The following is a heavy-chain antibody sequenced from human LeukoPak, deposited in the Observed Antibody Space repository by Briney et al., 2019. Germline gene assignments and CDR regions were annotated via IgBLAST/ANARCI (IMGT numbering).Heavy chain of an antibody. D-gene: IGHD3-22*01. CDR1: GFSFGLYG. Sequence: PGGSLRLSCGASGFSFGLYGMHWVRQAPGKGLEGVAFIWAAGNDDFYADSVKGRFTISRDNSKNMVYLQMNSLRAEDTALYYCVGDPPNSGYAFQVWGHGTVVTVSS. CDR2: IWAAGNDD. J-gene: IGHJ3*01. CDR3: VGDPPNSGYAFQV. V-gene: IGHV3-33*01.